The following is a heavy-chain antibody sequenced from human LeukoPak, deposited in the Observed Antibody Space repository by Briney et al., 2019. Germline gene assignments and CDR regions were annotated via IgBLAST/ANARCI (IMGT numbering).Heavy chain of an antibody. J-gene: IGHJ4*02. CDR2: VNSDGSDT. CDR3: ARDEGEQWQPLDY. CDR1: GFTFTSFW. V-gene: IGHV3-74*01. D-gene: IGHD6-19*01. Sequence: LTGGSLRLSCAASGFTFTSFWMHWVRQAPGKGLVWVSRVNSDGSDTYYADSVKGRFTISRDNAKNTLYLQMNSLRDEDTAVYYCARDEGEQWQPLDYWGQGTLVTVSS.